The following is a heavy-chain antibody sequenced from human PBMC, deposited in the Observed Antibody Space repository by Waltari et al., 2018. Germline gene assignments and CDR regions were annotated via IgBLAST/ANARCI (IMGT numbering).Heavy chain of an antibody. Sequence: QVQLQESGPGLVKPSETLSLTCAVSGYSISSGYYWGWIRQPPGKGPEWIGSLYHSGGTSYNPSLKSRLSMSVDTSKNQFFLELSSVTAADTAVYYCAREDFYDGEGYFDYWGQGTLVTVSS. CDR3: AREDFYDGEGYFDY. J-gene: IGHJ4*02. CDR1: GYSISSGYY. V-gene: IGHV4-38-2*02. D-gene: IGHD3-16*01. CDR2: LYHSGGT.